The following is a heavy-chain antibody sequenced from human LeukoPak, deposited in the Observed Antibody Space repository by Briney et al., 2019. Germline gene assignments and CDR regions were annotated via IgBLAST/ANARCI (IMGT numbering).Heavy chain of an antibody. J-gene: IGHJ4*02. D-gene: IGHD5-24*01. Sequence: SETLSLTCTVSGXSISSYYWCWIRQPPGKGLEWIAYIYYTGSTDYNPSLKSRVTMSLDTSKNQFSLKLTSVNAADTAVYYCASGHQRAGYTYFDYWGQGTLVTVSS. CDR2: IYYTGST. CDR1: GXSISSYY. V-gene: IGHV4-59*01. CDR3: ASGHQRAGYTYFDY.